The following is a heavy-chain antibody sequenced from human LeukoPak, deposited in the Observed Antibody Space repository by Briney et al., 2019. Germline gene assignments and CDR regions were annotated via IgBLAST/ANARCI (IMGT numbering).Heavy chain of an antibody. Sequence: GGSLRLPCAASGFTFSSYSMTWVRQAPGKGLEWVSLISGSGGETYYADSVKGRFTISRDNSKNTLYLQMSSLRAEDTAVYYCAKRYYGSGSYFSFDYWGQGTLVTVSS. CDR3: AKRYYGSGSYFSFDY. V-gene: IGHV3-23*01. J-gene: IGHJ4*02. CDR1: GFTFSSYS. D-gene: IGHD3-10*01. CDR2: ISGSGGET.